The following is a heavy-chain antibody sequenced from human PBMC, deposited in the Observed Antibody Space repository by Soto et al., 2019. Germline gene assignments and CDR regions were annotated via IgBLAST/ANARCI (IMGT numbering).Heavy chain of an antibody. V-gene: IGHV1-46*03. CDR1: GYTFTSYY. Sequence: VKVSCKASGYTFTSYYMHWVRQAPGQGXEWMGIINPSGGSTSYAQKFQGRVTMTRDTSTSTVYMELSSLRSEDTAVYYCARVYXSXTXYGYXGNNWFDPWGQVNLVTVSS. J-gene: IGHJ5*02. CDR3: ARVYXSXTXYGYXGNNWFDP. CDR2: INPSGGST. D-gene: IGHD5-18*01.